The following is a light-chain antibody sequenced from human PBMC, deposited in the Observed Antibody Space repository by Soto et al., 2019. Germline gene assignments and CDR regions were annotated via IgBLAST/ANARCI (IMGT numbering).Light chain of an antibody. CDR2: LNSDGSH. J-gene: IGLJ3*02. V-gene: IGLV4-69*01. Sequence: QSVLTQSPSASASLGASVKLTCTLSSGHSSYAIAWHQQQPEKGPRYLMKLNSDGSHSKGDGIPDRFSGSSSGAERYLTIASLQSDDEADYYCQTGGTGIQVFGGGAKLTVL. CDR3: QTGGTGIQV. CDR1: SGHSSYA.